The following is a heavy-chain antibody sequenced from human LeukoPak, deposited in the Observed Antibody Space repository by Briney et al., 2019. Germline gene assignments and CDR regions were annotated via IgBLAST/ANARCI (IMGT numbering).Heavy chain of an antibody. J-gene: IGHJ4*02. D-gene: IGHD4-17*01. V-gene: IGHV3-30*04. CDR2: ISFDGTDA. CDR3: ARDSRLPDYGDYSDY. CDR1: GFTFSSYA. Sequence: GGSLRLSCAASGFTFSSYAIHWVRQAPGKGLEWVAVISFDGTDAFYADSVKGRFTISRDNSKNTLYLQMNSLRADDTAVYYCARDSRLPDYGDYSDYWGQGTLVTVSS.